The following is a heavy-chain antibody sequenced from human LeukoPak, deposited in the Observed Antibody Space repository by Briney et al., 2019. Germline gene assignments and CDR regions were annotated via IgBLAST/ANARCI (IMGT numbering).Heavy chain of an antibody. J-gene: IGHJ4*02. CDR1: GGSFSGYC. CDR2: INHSGST. V-gene: IGHV4-34*01. CDR3: ARGGTDKLLWFGELLSRAIDY. D-gene: IGHD3-10*01. Sequence: PSETLSLTCAVYGGSFSGYCWSWIRQPPGKGLEWIGEINHSGSTNYNPSLKSRVTISVDTSKNQFSLKLSSVTAADTAVYYCARGGTDKLLWFGELLSRAIDYWGQGTLVTVSS.